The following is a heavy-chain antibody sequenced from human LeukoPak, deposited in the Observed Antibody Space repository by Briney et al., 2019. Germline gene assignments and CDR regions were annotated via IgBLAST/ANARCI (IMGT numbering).Heavy chain of an antibody. V-gene: IGHV3-21*04. CDR3: ATRHGNSSSPDY. J-gene: IGHJ4*02. CDR2: ISSSSSYI. CDR1: GFTFSSYS. Sequence: GGSLRLSCAASGFTFSSYSMNWVRQAPGKGLEWVSSISSSSSYIYYADSVKGRFTISRDNAKNSLYLQMNSLRAEDTAVYYCATRHGNSSSPDYWGQGTLVTVSS. D-gene: IGHD6-6*01.